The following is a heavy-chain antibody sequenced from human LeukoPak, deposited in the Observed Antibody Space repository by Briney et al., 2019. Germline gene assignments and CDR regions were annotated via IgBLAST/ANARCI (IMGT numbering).Heavy chain of an antibody. V-gene: IGHV4-59*01. J-gene: IGHJ3*02. CDR3: AGRNYDYVWGSYRPDAFDI. CDR2: IYYSGST. D-gene: IGHD3-16*02. CDR1: GGSISSYY. Sequence: SETLSLTCTVSGGSISSYYWSWIRQPPGKGLEWIGYIYYSGSTNYNPSFKSRVTISVDTSKNQFSLKLSSVTAADTAVYYCAGRNYDYVWGSYRPDAFDIWGQGTMVTVSS.